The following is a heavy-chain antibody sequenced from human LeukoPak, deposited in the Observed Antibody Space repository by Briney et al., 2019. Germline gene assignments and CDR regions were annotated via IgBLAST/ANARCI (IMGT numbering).Heavy chain of an antibody. CDR2: IRSKAYGGTT. J-gene: IGHJ4*02. D-gene: IGHD2-21*02. CDR1: GFTFGDCG. CDR3: SNSYCGGDCYSGGYFDY. V-gene: IGHV3-49*04. Sequence: GGSLRLSCTGSGFTFGDCGMSWVRQAPGKGLEWVGFIRSKAYGGTTEYAASVKGRFTISRDDSKSIAYLQMNSLKTGDTAVYYCSNSYCGGDCYSGGYFDYWGQGTLVTVSS.